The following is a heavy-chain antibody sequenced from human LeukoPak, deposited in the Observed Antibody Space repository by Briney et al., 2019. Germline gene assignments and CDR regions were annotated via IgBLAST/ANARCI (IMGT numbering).Heavy chain of an antibody. V-gene: IGHV4-59*11. D-gene: IGHD2/OR15-2a*01. J-gene: IGHJ6*03. CDR1: GGSMSSHY. CDR2: ICYSGGT. Sequence: SETLSLTCTVSGGSMSSHYWTWIRQPPGKGLEWVGYICYSGGTNYNPSLKSRVTISVDTSKNQFSLKLNSVTAADTAMYYCARDFSRGYMDVWGKGTTVTVS. CDR3: ARDFSRGYMDV.